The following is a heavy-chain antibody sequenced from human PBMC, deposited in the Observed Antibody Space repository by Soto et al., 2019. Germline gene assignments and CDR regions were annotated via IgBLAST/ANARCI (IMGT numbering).Heavy chain of an antibody. V-gene: IGHV3-23*01. CDR3: AKPPSSYDTLTGFDY. CDR1: GFTFTNYA. J-gene: IGHJ4*02. Sequence: EVQLLESGGGLVQPGGSLRLSCAASGFTFTNYAMSWVRQAPGKGLEWVSAISGSGGGTYYADSVKGRFTISRGNSKNTLYLQLNSLRAEDTAVYICAKPPSSYDTLTGFDYWGQGTLVTVSS. D-gene: IGHD3-9*01. CDR2: ISGSGGGT.